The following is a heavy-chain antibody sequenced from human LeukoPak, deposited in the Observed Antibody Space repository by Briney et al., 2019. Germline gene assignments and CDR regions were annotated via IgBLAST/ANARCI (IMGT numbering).Heavy chain of an antibody. D-gene: IGHD6-19*01. Sequence: GGSLRLSCAAPGFTVSSTYVTWVRQAPGKGLDWVSVIYTGGHIYYADSVKGRFTISSDNSKNTVYLQMSNLRAEDTAVYYCARDRRSGWGHAFDIWGHGTMVTVSS. CDR2: IYTGGHI. CDR3: ARDRRSGWGHAFDI. J-gene: IGHJ3*02. CDR1: GFTVSSTY. V-gene: IGHV3-53*01.